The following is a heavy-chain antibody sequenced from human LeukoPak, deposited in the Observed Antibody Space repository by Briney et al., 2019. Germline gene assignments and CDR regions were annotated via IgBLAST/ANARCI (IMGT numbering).Heavy chain of an antibody. CDR2: IYPGDSDT. Sequence: GESLKISCKGSGYSFTSYWIGWVRQMPGKGLEWMGIIYPGDSDTRYRPSFQGQVTISVDKSKSTAYLQWSSLQASDTAMYLRHVITPGGTGSGWFGPWGQGTQVTVSS. CDR3: HVITPGGTGSGWFGP. V-gene: IGHV5-51*01. CDR1: GYSFTSYW. J-gene: IGHJ5*02. D-gene: IGHD1-26*01.